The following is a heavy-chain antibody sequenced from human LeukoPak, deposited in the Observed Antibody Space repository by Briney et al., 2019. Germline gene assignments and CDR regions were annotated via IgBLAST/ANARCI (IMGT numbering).Heavy chain of an antibody. J-gene: IGHJ6*03. CDR1: GFTFSRYG. Sequence: GGSLRLSCAGSGFTFSRYGFNWGRQAPGKGLEWVSYIRSSSSTIYYADSVKGRFTISRDNAKNSLYLQMNSLRAEDTAVYYCARIKQQLVRLLGRDTTYYYYDYMDVWGKGTTVTVSS. CDR3: ARIKQQLVRLLGRDTTYYYYDYMDV. D-gene: IGHD6-13*01. CDR2: IRSSSSTI. V-gene: IGHV3-48*01.